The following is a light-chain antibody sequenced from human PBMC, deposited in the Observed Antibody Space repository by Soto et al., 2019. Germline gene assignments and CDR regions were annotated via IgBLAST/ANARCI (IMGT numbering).Light chain of an antibody. CDR2: KVS. Sequence: DVVLTQSPLSLPVTLGQPASISCRSSQSPVRSDGYTLSWVFQRPDQSPRRLIYKVSNRASGVPDRLIGSGSGTDFTLQITRVEAEDVGVYFWMQYARWPHTFGQGTKLEIK. CDR3: MQYARWPHT. J-gene: IGKJ2*01. V-gene: IGKV2-30*02. CDR1: QSPVRSDGYT.